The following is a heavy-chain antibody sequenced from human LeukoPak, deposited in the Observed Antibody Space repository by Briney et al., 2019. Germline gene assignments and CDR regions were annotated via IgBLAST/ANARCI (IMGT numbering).Heavy chain of an antibody. D-gene: IGHD2-2*02. CDR2: INPSGGST. Sequence: ASVKVSCKASGYTFTSYYMHWVRQAPGQGLEWMGIINPSGGSTSYAQKFQGRVTMTRDTSISTAYMELSRLRSDDTAVYYCARMGYCSSTSCYTLLDYWGQGTLVTVSS. J-gene: IGHJ4*02. V-gene: IGHV1-46*01. CDR1: GYTFTSYY. CDR3: ARMGYCSSTSCYTLLDY.